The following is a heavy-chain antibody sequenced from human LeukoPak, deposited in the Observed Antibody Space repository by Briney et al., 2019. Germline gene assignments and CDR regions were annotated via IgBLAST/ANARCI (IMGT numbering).Heavy chain of an antibody. CDR1: GYTFTGYY. Sequence: ASVKVSCKASGYTFTGYYMHWVRQAPGQGHEWMGWINPNSGATNYTQNFQGRVTMTRDTSISTAYMELSRLRSDDTAVYYCARITDLTIFGVVLILGFFDYWGQGTLVTVSS. V-gene: IGHV1-2*02. J-gene: IGHJ4*02. D-gene: IGHD3-3*01. CDR3: ARITDLTIFGVVLILGFFDY. CDR2: INPNSGAT.